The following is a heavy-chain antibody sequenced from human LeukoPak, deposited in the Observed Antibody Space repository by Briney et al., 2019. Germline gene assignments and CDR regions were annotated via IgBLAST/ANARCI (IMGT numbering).Heavy chain of an antibody. J-gene: IGHJ4*02. CDR2: ISGAGGNT. CDR1: GFTFISYA. Sequence: GGSLRLSCAASGFTFISYAMTWVRQTPAKELQWVSAISGAGGNTYYADSVKGRFTISRDNSKNTLYLQLNSLRAEDTAIYYCAKQRQLIRGGVDYWGQGTQVTVSS. CDR3: AKQRQLIRGGVDY. V-gene: IGHV3-23*01. D-gene: IGHD6-13*01.